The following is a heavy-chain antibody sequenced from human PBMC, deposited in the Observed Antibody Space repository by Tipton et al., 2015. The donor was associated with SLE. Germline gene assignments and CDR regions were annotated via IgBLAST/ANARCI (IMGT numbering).Heavy chain of an antibody. J-gene: IGHJ4*02. CDR3: ARGGGSYYDY. D-gene: IGHD3-16*01. Sequence: TLSLTCAVSGYSISSSSYWGWFRQPPGKGLEWIGTIYQNGNTYYNPSLKSRVTLSSDTPKNQFSLRVRSVTAADTAVYYCARGGGSYYDYWGQGTLVTVFS. CDR2: IYQNGNT. V-gene: IGHV4-38-2*01. CDR1: GYSISSSSY.